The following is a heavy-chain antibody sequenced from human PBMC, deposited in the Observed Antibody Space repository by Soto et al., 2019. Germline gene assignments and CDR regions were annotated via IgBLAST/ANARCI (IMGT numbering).Heavy chain of an antibody. CDR1: GFTFSIYA. J-gene: IGHJ6*02. D-gene: IGHD3-3*01. V-gene: IGHV3-30-3*01. CDR2: ISYDGSNK. CDR3: ARDPYDLWSGYGYYYYGMDV. Sequence: GESLKISCAASGFTFSIYAMHCVRQAPGKGLEWVAVISYDGSNKYYADSVKGRFTISRDNSKNTLYLQMNSLRAEDTAVYYCARDPYDLWSGYGYYYYGMDVWGQGTTVTVSS.